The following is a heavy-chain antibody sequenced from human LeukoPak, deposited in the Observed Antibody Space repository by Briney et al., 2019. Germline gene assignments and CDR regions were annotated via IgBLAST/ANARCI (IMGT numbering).Heavy chain of an antibody. CDR1: GGSFSGYY. V-gene: IGHV4-34*01. D-gene: IGHD3-10*01. CDR2: INHSGST. J-gene: IGHJ5*02. CDR3: ARGTHVLLWFGGYNWFDP. Sequence: SETLSLTCAVYGGSFSGYYWSWIRQPPGKGLEWIGEINHSGSTNYDPSLKSRVTISVDTSKNQFSLKLSSVTAADTAVYYCARGTHVLLWFGGYNWFDPWGQGTLVPVSS.